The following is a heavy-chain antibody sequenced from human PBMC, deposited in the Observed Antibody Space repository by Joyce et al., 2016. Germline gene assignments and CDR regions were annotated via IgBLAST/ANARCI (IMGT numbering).Heavy chain of an antibody. J-gene: IGHJ3*02. V-gene: IGHV3-30*18. CDR3: AKFFMSATPSPNDAFDI. Sequence: QVQLVESGGGVVQPGMSLRLSCAASGFTFSIYGMHWVRQAPGKGLGWVAVISYDESNKHYRDSVKGRFTISRDNSKNTLYLQMNDLRAEDTAVYYCAKFFMSATPSPNDAFDIWGQGTMVTVSS. CDR2: ISYDESNK. CDR1: GFTFSIYG. D-gene: IGHD2-2*01.